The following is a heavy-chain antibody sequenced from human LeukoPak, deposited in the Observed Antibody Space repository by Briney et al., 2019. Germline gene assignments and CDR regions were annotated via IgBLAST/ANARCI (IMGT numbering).Heavy chain of an antibody. J-gene: IGHJ4*02. V-gene: IGHV3-23*01. CDR1: GFTFSSYA. D-gene: IGHD3-3*01. Sequence: GGSLRLSCAASGFTFSSYAMSWVRQAPGKGLEWVSAISGSGGSTYYADSVKGRFTISRDDSKNTLYLQMNGLRAEDTAVYYCAKGGPPGYDFWSGLGYFDYWGQGTLVTVSS. CDR3: AKGGPPGYDFWSGLGYFDY. CDR2: ISGSGGST.